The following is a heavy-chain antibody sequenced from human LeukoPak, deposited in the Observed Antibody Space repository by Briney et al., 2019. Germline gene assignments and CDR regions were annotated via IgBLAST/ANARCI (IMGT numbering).Heavy chain of an antibody. D-gene: IGHD1-26*01. CDR1: GGSISSGNYY. Sequence: SETLSLTCTVSGGSISSGNYYWSWIRQPAGKGLEWIGRVYVSGSTNYNPSLKSRVTISVDTSKNQFSLKLSSVTAADTAVYYCASSIVGAERDQFDYWGQGTLVTVSS. CDR3: ASSIVGAERDQFDY. V-gene: IGHV4-61*10. CDR2: VYVSGST. J-gene: IGHJ4*02.